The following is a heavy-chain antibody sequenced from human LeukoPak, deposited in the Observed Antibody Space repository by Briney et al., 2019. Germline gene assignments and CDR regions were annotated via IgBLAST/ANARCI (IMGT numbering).Heavy chain of an antibody. CDR2: IKEDGSEK. Sequence: GGSLRLSCAASAFIFTNYWMSRVRQAPGKGLEWVANIKEDGSEKYYVDSVKGRFTISRDNAKNSLYLQMNSLRAEDTAVYYCVRDNCTGTSCHHFDYWGQGTLVTVSS. J-gene: IGHJ4*02. CDR1: AFIFTNYW. CDR3: VRDNCTGTSCHHFDY. V-gene: IGHV3-7*01. D-gene: IGHD2-2*01.